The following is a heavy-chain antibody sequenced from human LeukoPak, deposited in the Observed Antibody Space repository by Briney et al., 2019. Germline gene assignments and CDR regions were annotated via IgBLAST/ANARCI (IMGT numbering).Heavy chain of an antibody. Sequence: PSQTLSLTCAVSGGSISSGDYYWSWIRQPPGKGLEWIGYIYYSGRTYYNPSLKSRVTISVDTYKNQFSLKLSSVTAADTAVYYCARAKSNFWSGYSYYYYMDVWGKGTTVTVSS. V-gene: IGHV4-30-4*08. D-gene: IGHD3-3*01. J-gene: IGHJ6*03. CDR2: IYYSGRT. CDR1: GGSISSGDYY. CDR3: ARAKSNFWSGYSYYYYMDV.